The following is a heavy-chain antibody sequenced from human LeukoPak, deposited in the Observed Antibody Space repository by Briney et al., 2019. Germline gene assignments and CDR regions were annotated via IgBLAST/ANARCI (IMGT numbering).Heavy chain of an antibody. D-gene: IGHD3-3*01. V-gene: IGHV4-4*07. J-gene: IGHJ4*02. CDR3: ARDYDFWSGFPPLFDY. CDR2: IYSTGST. CDR1: DGSLSSYY. Sequence: SETLSLTCTVSDGSLSSYYWSWIRQPAGKGLEWIGRIYSTGSTNYNPSLESRVTMSVDTSKNQFSLRLTSVTAADTAVYYCARDYDFWSGFPPLFDYWGQGTLVTVSS.